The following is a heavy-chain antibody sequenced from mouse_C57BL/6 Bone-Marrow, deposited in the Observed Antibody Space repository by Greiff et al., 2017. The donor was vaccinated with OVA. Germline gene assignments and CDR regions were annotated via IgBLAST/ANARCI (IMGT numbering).Heavy chain of an antibody. D-gene: IGHD1-1*01. J-gene: IGHJ1*03. CDR2: IDPENGDT. CDR3: TTYHDSIWYFDV. CDR1: GFNIKDDY. Sequence: EVQLQQSGAELVRPGASVKLSCTASGFNIKDDYMHWVKQRPEQGLEWIGWIDPENGDTEYASKFQGKATITADTSSNTAYLQLSSLTSEDTAVYYCTTYHDSIWYFDVWGTGTTVTVSS. V-gene: IGHV14-4*01.